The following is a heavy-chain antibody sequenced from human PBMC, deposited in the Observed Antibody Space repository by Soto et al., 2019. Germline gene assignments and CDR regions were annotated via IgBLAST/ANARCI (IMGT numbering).Heavy chain of an antibody. CDR1: GGSISSRTYY. CDR3: TRHLWRVTTPNWFDP. J-gene: IGHJ5*02. CDR2: IYYSGST. D-gene: IGHD4-17*01. Sequence: SETLSLTCTVSGGSISSRTYYWGWIRQPPGKGLEWIGSIYYSGSTYYNPSLKSRVTISVDTSKKQFFLKLSSVTAADTALYYCTRHLWRVTTPNWFDPWGQGTLVTVSS. V-gene: IGHV4-39*01.